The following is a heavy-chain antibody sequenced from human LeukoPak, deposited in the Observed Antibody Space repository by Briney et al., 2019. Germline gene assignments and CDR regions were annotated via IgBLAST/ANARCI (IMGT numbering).Heavy chain of an antibody. Sequence: ASVKVSCKASGYTFTSYYMHWGRRPPGQGVEWMGIINPSGGSTSCAQKFQGRVTMTRDTSTSTVYMELSSLRSEDTAVYYCARARNYCSGGSCYYFDYWGQGTLVTVSS. CDR2: INPSGGST. J-gene: IGHJ4*02. CDR3: ARARNYCSGGSCYYFDY. D-gene: IGHD2-15*01. V-gene: IGHV1-46*01. CDR1: GYTFTSYY.